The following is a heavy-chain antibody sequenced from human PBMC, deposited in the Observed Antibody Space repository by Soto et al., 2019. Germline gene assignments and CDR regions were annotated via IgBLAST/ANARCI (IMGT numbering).Heavy chain of an antibody. Sequence: QVQQQQWGAGLLKPSETLSLTCAVYGGSLSDYWWSWIRQPPGTGLEWIGEISHRGSTKYNPSLKSRVTQSVGTSKNQFSLRVSCVSAADTAVYYCARGRDYVWEFDCWGQGTLVTVSS. CDR2: ISHRGST. D-gene: IGHD3-16*01. CDR1: GGSLSDYW. J-gene: IGHJ4*02. V-gene: IGHV4-34*01. CDR3: ARGRDYVWEFDC.